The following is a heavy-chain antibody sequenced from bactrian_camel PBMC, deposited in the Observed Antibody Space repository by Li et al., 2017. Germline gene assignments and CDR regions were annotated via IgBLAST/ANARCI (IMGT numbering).Heavy chain of an antibody. CDR2: NDSTHIT. CDR1: GYTISRYC. J-gene: IGHJ4*01. D-gene: IGHD7*01. V-gene: IGHV3S28*01. Sequence: QLVESGGGSVQTGGSQRLSCAASGYTISRYCVGWFRQPPGKGLEWVSSNDSTHITYYADSVKGRFTISRDDAKSILYLQMDSLKTDDTAVYFCTIGRNVMDWSRAERGQGTQVTVSS. CDR3: TIGRNVMDWSRAE.